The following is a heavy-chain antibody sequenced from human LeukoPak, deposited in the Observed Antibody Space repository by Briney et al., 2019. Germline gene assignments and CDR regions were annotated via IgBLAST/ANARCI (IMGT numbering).Heavy chain of an antibody. CDR3: ARDFEAPSNC. Sequence: GGSLRLSCAASGFTLSSYWIHWVRQAPGEGLVWVSRINPDGSRTDYADSVKGRFTISRDNTKNTVDLQMNSLRAEDTAVYYCARDFEAPSNCWGQGTLITVSS. J-gene: IGHJ4*02. D-gene: IGHD3-9*01. CDR1: GFTLSSYW. CDR2: INPDGSRT. V-gene: IGHV3-74*01.